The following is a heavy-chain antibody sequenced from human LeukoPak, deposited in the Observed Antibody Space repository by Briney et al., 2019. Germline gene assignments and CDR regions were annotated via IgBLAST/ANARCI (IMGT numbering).Heavy chain of an antibody. Sequence: SETLSLTCTVSGGSISSGGYYWSWIRQPPGKGLEWIGYIYHSGSTYYNPSLKSRVTISVDRSKNQFSLKLSSVTAADTAVYYCARTKGMDITFRYYFDYWGQGSLVTVSS. J-gene: IGHJ4*02. D-gene: IGHD3-16*01. CDR3: ARTKGMDITFRYYFDY. CDR1: GGSISSGGYY. V-gene: IGHV4-30-2*01. CDR2: IYHSGST.